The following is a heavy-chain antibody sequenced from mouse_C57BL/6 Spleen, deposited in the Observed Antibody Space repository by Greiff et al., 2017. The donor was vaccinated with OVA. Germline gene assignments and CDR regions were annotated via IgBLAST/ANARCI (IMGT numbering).Heavy chain of an antibody. D-gene: IGHD1-1*01. Sequence: QVQLQQSGPELVKPGASVKLSCKASGYTFTSYDINWVKQRPGQGLEWIGWIYPRDGSTKYNEKFKGKATLTVDTSSSTAYMELHSLTAEDSAVYFCARFITTVVATGYFDVWGTGTTVTVSS. CDR3: ARFITTVVATGYFDV. CDR2: IYPRDGST. J-gene: IGHJ1*03. V-gene: IGHV1-85*01. CDR1: GYTFTSYD.